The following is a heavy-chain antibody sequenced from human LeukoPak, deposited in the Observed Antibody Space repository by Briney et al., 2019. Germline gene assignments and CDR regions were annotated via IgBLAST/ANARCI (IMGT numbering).Heavy chain of an antibody. CDR3: ATVGSVVGATTFDWFDP. Sequence: ASVKASCKVSGYTLTELSMHWVRQAPGKGLGWMGGFDPEDGETIYAQKFQGRVTMTEDTSTDTAYMELSSLRSEDTAVYYCATVGSVVGATTFDWFDPWGQGTLVTVSS. CDR2: FDPEDGET. J-gene: IGHJ5*02. CDR1: GYTLTELS. D-gene: IGHD1-26*01. V-gene: IGHV1-24*01.